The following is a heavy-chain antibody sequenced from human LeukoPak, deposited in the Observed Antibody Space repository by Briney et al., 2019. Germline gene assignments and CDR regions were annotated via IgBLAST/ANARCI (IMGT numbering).Heavy chain of an antibody. CDR2: IHVSGTT. Sequence: PSETLSLTCVVSGFSISSGYYWGWIRQPPGKGLGWIANIHVSGTTFYNSSLNSRVAISIDTSKNQFSLKLSSVTAADTAVYFCAREAERRIVNWGRGTLVTVSS. CDR3: AREAERRIVN. J-gene: IGHJ4*02. D-gene: IGHD1-1*01. CDR1: GFSISSGYY. V-gene: IGHV4-38-2*02.